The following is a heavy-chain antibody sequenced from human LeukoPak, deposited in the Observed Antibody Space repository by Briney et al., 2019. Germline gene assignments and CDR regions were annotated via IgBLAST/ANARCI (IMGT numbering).Heavy chain of an antibody. CDR2: IYSDSSA. J-gene: IGHJ4*02. D-gene: IGHD3-22*01. CDR3: ARAPRPFDNSDYYFDY. Sequence: GGSLRLSCAASGVTVNYNFMSWVCQAPGKGLEWVSVIYSDSSADYADSVKGRFTISRDDAQNTLYLQMNSLRAGDTAVYYCARAPRPFDNSDYYFDYWGQGSLVTVSS. V-gene: IGHV3-53*01. CDR1: GVTVNYNF.